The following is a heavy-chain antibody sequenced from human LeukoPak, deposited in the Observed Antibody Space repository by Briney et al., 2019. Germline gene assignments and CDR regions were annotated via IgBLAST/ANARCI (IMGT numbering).Heavy chain of an antibody. J-gene: IGHJ4*02. Sequence: GGSLRLSCAASGFTVSSNYMSWVRQAPGMGLEWVSAISGSGGSTYYADSVKGRFTISRDNSKNTLYLQMNSLRAEDTAVYYCAKEVLLWFGELYGFDYWGQGTLVTVSS. CDR3: AKEVLLWFGELYGFDY. D-gene: IGHD3-10*01. CDR2: ISGSGGST. CDR1: GFTVSSNY. V-gene: IGHV3-23*01.